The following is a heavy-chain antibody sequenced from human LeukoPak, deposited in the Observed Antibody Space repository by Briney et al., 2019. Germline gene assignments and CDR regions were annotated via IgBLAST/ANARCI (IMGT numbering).Heavy chain of an antibody. CDR2: IYYSGST. D-gene: IGHD6-13*01. Sequence: SETLSLTCTVSGGSISSYYWSWIRQPPGKGLEWIGYIYYSGSTNYNPSLKSRVTISVDTSKNQFPLKLSSVTAADTAVYYCAFGGSYSSSWYGLNTFDYWGQGTLVTVSS. CDR1: GGSISSYY. V-gene: IGHV4-59*12. J-gene: IGHJ4*02. CDR3: AFGGSYSSSWYGLNTFDY.